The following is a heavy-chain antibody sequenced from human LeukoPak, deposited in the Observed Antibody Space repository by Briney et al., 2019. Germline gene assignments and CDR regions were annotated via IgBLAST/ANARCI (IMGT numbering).Heavy chain of an antibody. D-gene: IGHD3-3*01. CDR1: GFTFSRYA. V-gene: IGHV3-23*01. Sequence: PGGSLRLSCAASGFTFSRYAMNWVRQAPGKGLEWVSTISTSGSTHYADSVKGRFTISRDNSKNTLYLQMNSLRAEDAAIYYCAKVGFSEMEWLLYSDHWGQGTLVTVSS. CDR3: AKVGFSEMEWLLYSDH. CDR2: ISTSGST. J-gene: IGHJ4*02.